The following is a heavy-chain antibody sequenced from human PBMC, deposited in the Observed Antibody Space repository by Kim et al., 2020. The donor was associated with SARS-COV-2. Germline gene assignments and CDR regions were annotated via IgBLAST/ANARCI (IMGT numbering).Heavy chain of an antibody. V-gene: IGHV3-15*01. D-gene: IGHD1-1*01. CDR2: IKSKVDGGTT. CDR1: GFTFTSAW. J-gene: IGHJ4*02. CDR3: TRNDPFFDY. Sequence: GGSLRLSCAASGFTFTSAWMSWVRQAPGKGLEWVGRIKSKVDGGTTDYAAPVKGRFTISRDDSTNTLYLQMNSLKIEDTAIYYCTRNDPFFDYWGQRTLVTVSS.